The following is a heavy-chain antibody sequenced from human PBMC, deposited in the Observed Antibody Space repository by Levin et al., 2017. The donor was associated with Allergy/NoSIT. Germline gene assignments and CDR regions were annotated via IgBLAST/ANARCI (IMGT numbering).Heavy chain of an antibody. CDR2: ISSSGSTI. CDR3: ARQLGNFWSGYNYFDY. Sequence: GGSLRLSCAASGFTFSSYEMNWVRQAPGKGLEWVSYISSSGSTIYYADSVKGRFTISRDNAKNSLYLQMINLRAEDTAVYYCARQLGNFWSGYNYFDYWGQGTLVTVSS. CDR1: GFTFSSYE. D-gene: IGHD3-3*01. J-gene: IGHJ4*02. V-gene: IGHV3-48*03.